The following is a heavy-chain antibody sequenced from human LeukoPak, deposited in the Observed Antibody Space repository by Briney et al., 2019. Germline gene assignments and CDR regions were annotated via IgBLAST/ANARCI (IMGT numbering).Heavy chain of an antibody. J-gene: IGHJ5*02. CDR3: ARGRSIVVVPAANWFDP. CDR2: IYYSGST. CDR1: GGSISSSSYY. V-gene: IGHV4-39*07. D-gene: IGHD2-2*01. Sequence: SETLSLTCTVSGGSISSSSYYWGWIRQPPGKGLEWIGSIYYSGSTYYNPSLKSRVTISVDTSKNQFSLKLSSVTAADTAVYYCARGRSIVVVPAANWFDPWGQGTLVTVSS.